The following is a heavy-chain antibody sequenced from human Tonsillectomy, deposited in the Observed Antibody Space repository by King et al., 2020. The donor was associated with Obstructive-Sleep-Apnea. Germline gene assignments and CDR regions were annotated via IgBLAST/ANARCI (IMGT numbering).Heavy chain of an antibody. CDR2: VSTDGRRQ. J-gene: IGHJ4*02. CDR3: ARDFDY. V-gene: IGHV3-30*14. Sequence: VQLVESGGDVVRPGTSLTLSCIASGFTFSNFEIHWVREAPGKGLEWGTLVSTDGRRQYYADSVKVRFTISRDNSKNTVYLQMNNLRPDDTAMYYCARDFDYWGQGTLVTVSP. CDR1: GFTFSNFE.